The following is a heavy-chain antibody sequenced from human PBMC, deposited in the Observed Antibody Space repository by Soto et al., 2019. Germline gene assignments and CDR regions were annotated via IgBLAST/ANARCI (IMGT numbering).Heavy chain of an antibody. V-gene: IGHV1-18*01. J-gene: IGHJ4*02. CDR2: INADNGNT. CDR3: ARGIAPYYFDY. D-gene: IGHD6-13*01. Sequence: ASVKVSCKASGYTFTSYGISWVRQAPGQGLEWMGWINADNGNTNYAQKFQGRVTITRDTSASTAYMELSSLRSEDTAVYYCARGIAPYYFDYWGQGTLVTVSS. CDR1: GYTFTSYG.